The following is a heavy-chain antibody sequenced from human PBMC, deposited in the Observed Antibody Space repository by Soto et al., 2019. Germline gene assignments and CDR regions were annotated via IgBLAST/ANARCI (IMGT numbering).Heavy chain of an antibody. Sequence: ASVKVSCKASGYTFTSYYMHWVRQAPGQGLEWMGIINPSGGSTSYAQKLQGRVTMTRDTSTSTVYMELSSLRSEDTAVYYCAREVGVTTTGSPDASDIWGQGTMVTVSS. J-gene: IGHJ3*02. V-gene: IGHV1-46*01. CDR3: AREVGVTTTGSPDASDI. CDR1: GYTFTSYY. CDR2: INPSGGST. D-gene: IGHD1-26*01.